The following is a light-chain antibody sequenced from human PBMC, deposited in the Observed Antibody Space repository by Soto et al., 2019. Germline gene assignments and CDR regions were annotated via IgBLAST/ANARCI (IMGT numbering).Light chain of an antibody. Sequence: DIQMTQSPSSLSASVGDRVTITCRASQGISSHLAWFQQKPGKAPKSLIYVASILQSGVPSKFSGSGSGTDFTLTISSLQPEDSATYYCQQYNSYPITFGQGTRLEIK. J-gene: IGKJ5*01. CDR2: VAS. CDR3: QQYNSYPIT. CDR1: QGISSH. V-gene: IGKV1-16*02.